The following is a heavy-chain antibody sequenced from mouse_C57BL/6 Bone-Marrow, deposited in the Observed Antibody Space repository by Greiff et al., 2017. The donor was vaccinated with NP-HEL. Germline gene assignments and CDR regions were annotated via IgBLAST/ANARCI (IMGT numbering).Heavy chain of an antibody. V-gene: IGHV8-8*01. CDR3: ARIDPYYYGRSWFAY. CDR1: GFSLSNFGMG. J-gene: IGHJ3*01. D-gene: IGHD1-1*01. Sequence: QVTLKVSGPGILQPSQTLSLTCSFSGFSLSNFGMGVGWIRQPSGKGLEWLAHFWWDDDKYYNPALKSRLTISKDTSKNQVFLKIANVDTADTATYYCARIDPYYYGRSWFAYWGQGTLVTVSA. CDR2: FWWDDDK.